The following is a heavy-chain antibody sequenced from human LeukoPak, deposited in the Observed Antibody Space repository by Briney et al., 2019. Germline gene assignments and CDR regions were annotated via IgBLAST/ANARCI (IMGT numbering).Heavy chain of an antibody. J-gene: IGHJ4*02. CDR3: AREGASSSFGY. Sequence: GGSLRLSCAATGFTVSSNYMSWVRKAPGEGLEWVSAISGSGGSTYYADSVKGRFTISRDNSKNTLYLQMNSLRAEDTAVYYCAREGASSSFGYWGQGTLVTVSS. CDR1: GFTVSSNY. V-gene: IGHV3-23*01. D-gene: IGHD6-13*01. CDR2: ISGSGGST.